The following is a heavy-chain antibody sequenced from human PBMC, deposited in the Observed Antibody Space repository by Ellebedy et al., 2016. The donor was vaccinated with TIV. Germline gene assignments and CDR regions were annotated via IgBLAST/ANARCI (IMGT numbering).Heavy chain of an antibody. CDR2: ISSVLTI. J-gene: IGHJ3*02. V-gene: IGHV3-48*02. CDR1: GFTFSRYN. CDR3: ARDSPGWSAFDI. Sequence: GGSLRLSXAASGFTFSRYNMNWVRQAPGKGLEWVSYISSVLTIYYADSVKGRFTISRDNAKNSLYLQLNSLRDEDTAVYYCARDSPGWSAFDIWGQGTMVTVSS. D-gene: IGHD3-9*01.